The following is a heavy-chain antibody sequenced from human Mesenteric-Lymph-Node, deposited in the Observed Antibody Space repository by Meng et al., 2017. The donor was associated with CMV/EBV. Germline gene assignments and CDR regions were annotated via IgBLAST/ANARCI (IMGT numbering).Heavy chain of an antibody. D-gene: IGHD3-16*01. J-gene: IGHJ5*02. CDR2: ISHTGST. CDR3: TVCLTKSGWFDP. CDR1: GGSLSGSY. Sequence: LTCAVYGGSLSGSYWSWFRQPPGKGLEWIGEISHTGSTNYSPSLRSRMTISIDASKKQFSLNLTSVTAADTATYYCTVCLTKSGWFDPWGQGTLVTVSS. V-gene: IGHV4-34*01.